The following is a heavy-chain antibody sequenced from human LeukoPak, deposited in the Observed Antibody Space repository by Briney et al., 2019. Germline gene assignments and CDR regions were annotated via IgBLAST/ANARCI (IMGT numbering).Heavy chain of an antibody. CDR3: AKASPYYDSSGYYTDYFDY. D-gene: IGHD3-22*01. CDR2: ISGSGGST. J-gene: IGHJ4*02. Sequence: PGGTLRLSCAASGFTFSSYGMSWVRQAPGKGLEWVSAISGSGGSTYYADSVKGRFTISRDNSKNTLYLQMNSLRAEDTAVYYCAKASPYYDSSGYYTDYFDYWGQGTLVTVSS. V-gene: IGHV3-23*01. CDR1: GFTFSSYG.